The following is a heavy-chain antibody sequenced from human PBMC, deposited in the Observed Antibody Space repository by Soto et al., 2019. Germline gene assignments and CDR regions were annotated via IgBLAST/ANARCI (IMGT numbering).Heavy chain of an antibody. CDR2: INSDGSST. D-gene: IGHD6-13*01. J-gene: IGHJ4*02. CDR1: GFTFSSDL. CDR3: AGVFHSRWYDTDFDY. V-gene: IGHV3-74*01. Sequence: PGGSLRLSCAASGFTFSSDLMHWVRQAPGKGLVWVSRINSDGSSTSYADSVKGRFTISRDNAKNTLYLQMNSLRAEDTAVYYCAGVFHSRWYDTDFDYWGQGTLVTVS.